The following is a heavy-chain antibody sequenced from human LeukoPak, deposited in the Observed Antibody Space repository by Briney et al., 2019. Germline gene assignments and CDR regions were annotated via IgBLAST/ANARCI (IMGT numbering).Heavy chain of an antibody. D-gene: IGHD4-23*01. J-gene: IGHJ4*02. V-gene: IGHV3-23*01. Sequence: GESLKISCAASGFTFSNYAMSWVRQAPGKGLEWVSSISGSGGSTYYVDSVKGRFTISRDNSKNTLHLQMNILRAEDTAAYYCAKLGGNVAFWGQGTLVTVSS. CDR2: ISGSGGST. CDR3: AKLGGNVAF. CDR1: GFTFSNYA.